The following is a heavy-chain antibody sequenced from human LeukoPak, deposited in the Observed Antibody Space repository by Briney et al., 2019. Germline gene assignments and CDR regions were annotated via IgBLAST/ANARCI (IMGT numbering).Heavy chain of an antibody. CDR3: AHRLTGYNSNWYHGYFDY. CDR2: IYWDDDK. D-gene: IGHD6-13*01. Sequence: SGPTLVKPTQTLTLTCTFSGSSLSTNGVGVGWIRQPPGEALEWLTLIYWDDDKRYNPSLKSRLTVTKDVSKNQVVLTLTNMDPVDTATYYCAHRLTGYNSNWYHGYFDYWGQGTLVTVSS. J-gene: IGHJ4*02. V-gene: IGHV2-5*02. CDR1: GSSLSTNGVG.